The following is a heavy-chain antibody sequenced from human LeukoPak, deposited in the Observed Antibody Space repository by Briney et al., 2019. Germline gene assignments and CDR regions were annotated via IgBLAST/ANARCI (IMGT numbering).Heavy chain of an antibody. V-gene: IGHV4-4*07. CDR3: ARGEGTYYYDSSDLGAFDI. Sequence: SETLSLTCTVSGGSISSYYWSWIRQPAGKGLEWIGRIYTSGSTNYNPSLKSRVTMPVDTSKNQFSLKLSSVTAADTAVYYCARGEGTYYYDSSDLGAFDIWGQGTMVTVSS. CDR1: GGSISSYY. CDR2: IYTSGST. J-gene: IGHJ3*02. D-gene: IGHD3-22*01.